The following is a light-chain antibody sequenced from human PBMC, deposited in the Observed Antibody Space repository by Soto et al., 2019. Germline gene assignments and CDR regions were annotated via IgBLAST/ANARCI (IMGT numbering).Light chain of an antibody. CDR1: QSVSSSY. Sequence: EVVLTQSPGTLSLSPGERATLSCRASQSVSSSYLAWYQQKPGQAPRLLIYGASSRATGITDRFSGSGSGTDFTLNISRLEPEDCAVYYCQQYGSSPWTFGQGPKVELK. V-gene: IGKV3-20*01. J-gene: IGKJ1*01. CDR2: GAS. CDR3: QQYGSSPWT.